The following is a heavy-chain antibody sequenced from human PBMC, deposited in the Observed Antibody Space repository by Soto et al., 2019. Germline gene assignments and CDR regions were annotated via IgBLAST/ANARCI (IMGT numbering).Heavy chain of an antibody. CDR1: GFTVNSDY. D-gene: IGHD5-18*01. CDR3: AMGGGYTYGQNQFDY. CDR2: IYSGGTT. Sequence: GGSLRLSCAASGFTVNSDYMSWVRQAPGKGLEWVSIIYSGGTTYYADSVKGRFTISRDNSKNTLYLQMNSLRADDTAVYYCAMGGGYTYGQNQFDYWGQGTLVTVSS. J-gene: IGHJ4*02. V-gene: IGHV3-53*01.